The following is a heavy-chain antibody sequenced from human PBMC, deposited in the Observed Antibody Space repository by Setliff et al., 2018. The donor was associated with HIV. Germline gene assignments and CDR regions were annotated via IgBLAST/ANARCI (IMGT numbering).Heavy chain of an antibody. V-gene: IGHV3-30*14. J-gene: IGHJ4*02. D-gene: IGHD2-2*01. CDR3: ARRAYCSSTTCFDN. CDR2: ISYDGSNK. CDR1: GFTFSSYA. Sequence: GGSLRLSCAASGFTFSSYAMHWVRQAPGKGLEWVAVISYDGSNKYYADSVKGRFTISRDNSKNTLYLQMNSLRAEDTAVYYCARRAYCSSTTCFDNWGQGTLVTVSS.